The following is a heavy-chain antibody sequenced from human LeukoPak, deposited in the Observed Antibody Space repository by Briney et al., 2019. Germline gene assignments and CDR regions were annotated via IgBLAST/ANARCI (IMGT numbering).Heavy chain of an antibody. J-gene: IGHJ4*02. CDR1: GFIFSRYE. V-gene: IGHV3-48*03. CDR3: ARRGFYDTSGYLFDY. Sequence: PGGSLRLSCVASGFIFSRYEMNWVRQAPGKGLGWVSYISTSGSGTYYADSVKGRFTISRDNAKNSLYLQMNSLRAEDTAVYYCARRGFYDTSGYLFDYWGQGTLVTVSS. D-gene: IGHD3-22*01. CDR2: ISTSGSGT.